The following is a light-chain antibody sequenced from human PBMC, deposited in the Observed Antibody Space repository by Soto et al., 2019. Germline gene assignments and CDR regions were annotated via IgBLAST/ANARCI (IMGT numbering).Light chain of an antibody. CDR2: DVS. Sequence: QSALTQPASVSGSPGQSITISCTGTSSDVGGYNYVSWYQQHPGKAPKLMIYDVSNRPSGVSNRFSGSKSGNTASLTISGLQAEDEADYYCSSYTSSSLLVFRTGTKLTVL. V-gene: IGLV2-14*01. J-gene: IGLJ1*01. CDR1: SSDVGGYNY. CDR3: SSYTSSSLLV.